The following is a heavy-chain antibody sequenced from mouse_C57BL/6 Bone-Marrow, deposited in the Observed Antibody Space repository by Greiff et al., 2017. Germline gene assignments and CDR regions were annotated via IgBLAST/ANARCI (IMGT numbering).Heavy chain of an antibody. CDR1: GYTFTDYT. Sequence: QVQLQQSDAELVKPGASVKISCKVSGYTFTDYTIHWMKQRPEQGLEWIGYIYPRGGSTKYNEKFKGKATLTADKSSSTAYMQLNSLTSEDSAVYFGARAIYDGNYRYAMDYWGQGTSVTVSS. V-gene: IGHV1-78*01. CDR2: IYPRGGST. CDR3: ARAIYDGNYRYAMDY. D-gene: IGHD2-1*01. J-gene: IGHJ4*01.